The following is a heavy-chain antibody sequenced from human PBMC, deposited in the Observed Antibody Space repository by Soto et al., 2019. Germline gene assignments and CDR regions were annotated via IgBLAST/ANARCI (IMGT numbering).Heavy chain of an antibody. CDR1: GGTFSSYA. V-gene: IGHV1-69*13. J-gene: IGHJ4*02. D-gene: IGHD1-20*01. CDR2: IIPIFGTA. Sequence: GASVKVSCKASGGTFSSYAISWVRQAPGQGLEWMGGIIPIFGTANYAQKFQGRVTITADESTSTAYMELSSLRSEDTAVYYCARDLTPYNWNPLANDYWGQGTLVTVSS. CDR3: ARDLTPYNWNPLANDY.